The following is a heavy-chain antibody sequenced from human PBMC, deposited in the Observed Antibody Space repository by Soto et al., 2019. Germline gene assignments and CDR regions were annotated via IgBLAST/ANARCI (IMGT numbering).Heavy chain of an antibody. CDR1: GYSFSSYG. D-gene: IGHD2-2*01. CDR2: ISVYNGDT. V-gene: IGHV1-18*01. CDR3: ASTQGSGYCSSASCRNGMDV. J-gene: IGHJ6*02. Sequence: ASVKVSCKASGYSFSSYGVTWVRQAPGQGLEWMGLISVYNGDTNYAQNFQDRVTMTTDTSTKTAYMDLRSLRFDDTAVYYCASTQGSGYCSSASCRNGMDVWCQGTTVTVS.